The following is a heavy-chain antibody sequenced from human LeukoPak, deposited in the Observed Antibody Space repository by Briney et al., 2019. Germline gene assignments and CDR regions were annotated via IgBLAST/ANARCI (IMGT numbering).Heavy chain of an antibody. D-gene: IGHD3-10*01. V-gene: IGHV4-34*01. J-gene: IGHJ5*02. CDR1: GGSFSGYY. CDR2: INHSGST. Sequence: SETLSLTCAVYGGSFSGYYWSWIRQPPGKGLEWIGEINHSGSTNYNPSLKSRVTIPVDTSKNQFSLKLSSVTAADTAVYYCASGRLLWFGELSYNWFDPWGQGTLVTVSS. CDR3: ASGRLLWFGELSYNWFDP.